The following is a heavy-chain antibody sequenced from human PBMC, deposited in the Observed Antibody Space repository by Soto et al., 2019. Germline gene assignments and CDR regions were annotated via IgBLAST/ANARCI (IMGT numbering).Heavy chain of an antibody. CDR1: GFTCEEHA. CDR2: VFCKGGST. J-gene: IGHJ4*02. D-gene: IGHD3-3*02. Sequence: EVQLVESGGGLVQPGRSLRLSCAASGFTCEEHAMHWVRQVPGEGLEWVSGVFCKGGSTGYADSVKGRFTISRDNAKNSLYLQMNSLSGDDTAMYYCAKGPISMMVVGYFAYWGQGTLVTVSS. V-gene: IGHV3-9*01. CDR3: AKGPISMMVVGYFAY.